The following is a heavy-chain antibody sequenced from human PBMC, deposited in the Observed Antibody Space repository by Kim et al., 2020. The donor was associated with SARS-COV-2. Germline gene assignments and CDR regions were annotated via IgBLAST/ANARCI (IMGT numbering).Heavy chain of an antibody. CDR2: IKDDGSQK. J-gene: IGHJ5*02. Sequence: GGSLRLSCAASGFTLSGYWMSLVRQAPGKGLEWVANIKDDGSQKYYVDSVKGRFTISRDNAKNSLFLQMNFLRAEDTAVYYCARETPGGAVTIDLWGQGILVTVSS. CDR3: ARETPGGAVTIDL. V-gene: IGHV3-7*01. CDR1: GFTLSGYW. D-gene: IGHD4-17*01.